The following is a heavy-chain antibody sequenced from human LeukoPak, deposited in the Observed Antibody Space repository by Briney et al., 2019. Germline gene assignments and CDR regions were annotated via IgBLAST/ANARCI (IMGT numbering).Heavy chain of an antibody. CDR3: ASEQITGTTIGFDP. CDR2: IYTSGST. CDR1: GGSISSYY. V-gene: IGHV4-4*07. Sequence: SETLSLTCTVSGGSISSYYWSWFRQPAGKGLEWIGRIYTSGSTNYNPSLKSRVTMSVDTSKNQFSLKLSSVTAADTAVYYCASEQITGTTIGFDPWGQGTLVTVSS. D-gene: IGHD1-7*01. J-gene: IGHJ5*02.